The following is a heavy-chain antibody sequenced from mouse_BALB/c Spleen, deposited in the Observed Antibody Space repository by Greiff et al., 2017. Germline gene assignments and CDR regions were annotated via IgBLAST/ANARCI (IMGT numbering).Heavy chain of an antibody. V-gene: IGHV5-12-1*01. CDR1: GFAFSSYD. CDR3: ADSYYGAY. Sequence: EVMLVESGGGLVKPGGSLKLSCAASGFAFSSYDMSWVRQTPEKRLEWVAYISSGGGSTYYPDTVKGRFTISRDNAKNTLYLQMSSLKSEDTAMYYCADSYYGAYWGQGTLVTVSA. D-gene: IGHD2-12*01. J-gene: IGHJ3*01. CDR2: ISSGGGST.